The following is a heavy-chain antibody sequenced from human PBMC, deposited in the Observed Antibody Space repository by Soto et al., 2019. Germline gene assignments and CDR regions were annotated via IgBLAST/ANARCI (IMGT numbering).Heavy chain of an antibody. CDR3: TGLGGGVYASSSFDY. CDR1: GYSFISNW. D-gene: IGHD2-8*01. CDR2: IYPGDSDT. V-gene: IGHV5-51*03. Sequence: EVQLVQSGAEVKKPGESLQISCKGSGYSFISNWIGWVRQMPGRGLEWMGIIYPGDSDTTYSPSFQGQVIISHDRSISTHYPQWGSLKASDTAIYYCTGLGGGVYASSSFDYWGQGTLVTVSS. J-gene: IGHJ4*02.